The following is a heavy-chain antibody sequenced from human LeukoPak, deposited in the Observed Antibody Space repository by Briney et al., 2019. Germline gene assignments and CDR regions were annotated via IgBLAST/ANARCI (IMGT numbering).Heavy chain of an antibody. CDR3: AKDWDDYYGSGSYFDY. J-gene: IGHJ4*02. D-gene: IGHD3-10*01. V-gene: IGHV3-30*02. CDR1: GFTFSSYG. CDR2: IRYDGSNR. Sequence: GGSLRLSCAASGFTFSSYGMHWVRQAPGKGLEWVAFIRYDGSNRYYADSVKGRFTFSRDNSKNTLHLQMNSLRAEDTALYYCAKDWDDYYGSGSYFDYWGQGTLVTVSS.